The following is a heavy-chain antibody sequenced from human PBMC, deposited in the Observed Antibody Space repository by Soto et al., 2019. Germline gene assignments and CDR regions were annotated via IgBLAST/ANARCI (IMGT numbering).Heavy chain of an antibody. J-gene: IGHJ4*02. V-gene: IGHV4-39*01. D-gene: IGHD6-6*01. CDR3: ATFGTEYSSSSGDY. CDR1: VVSITRNKYY. CDR2: IYYSGST. Sequence: PTETLSHTFTVSVVSITRNKYYWGWIRQPPGKGLEWIGSIYYSGSTYYNPSLKSRVTISVDTSKNQFSLKLSSVTAADTAVYYCATFGTEYSSSSGDYWGQGTLVTVSS.